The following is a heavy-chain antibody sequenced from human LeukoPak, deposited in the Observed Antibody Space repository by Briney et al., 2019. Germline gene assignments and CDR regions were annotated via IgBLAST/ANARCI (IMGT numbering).Heavy chain of an antibody. CDR2: IIPIFGTA. CDR1: GGTFSSYA. Sequence: GSSVKVSCKASGGTFSSYAISWVRQAPGQGLEWMGGIIPIFGTANYAQKFQGRVTITTDESTSTAYMELSSLRSEDTAVYYCARVPSRQNYYYYYMDVWGKGTTVTVSS. V-gene: IGHV1-69*05. J-gene: IGHJ6*03. D-gene: IGHD4/OR15-4a*01. CDR3: ARVPSRQNYYYYYMDV.